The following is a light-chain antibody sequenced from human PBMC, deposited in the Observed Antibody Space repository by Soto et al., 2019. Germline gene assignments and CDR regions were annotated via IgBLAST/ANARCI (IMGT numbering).Light chain of an antibody. Sequence: EIVMTQSPATLSVSPGERATLSCRASQSVGSNFAWYQQKPGQAPRLLIYGASTRATGTPARFRGSGSVTEFTHTLSSLQSEDFAIYFCQQYNIWDPDRTFGQGTQVEI. V-gene: IGKV3D-15*01. CDR1: QSVGSN. CDR2: GAS. J-gene: IGKJ1*01. CDR3: QQYNIWDPDRT.